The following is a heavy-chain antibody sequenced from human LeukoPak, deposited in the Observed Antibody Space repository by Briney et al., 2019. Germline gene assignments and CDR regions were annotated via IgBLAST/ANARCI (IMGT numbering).Heavy chain of an antibody. CDR3: AKNWGATIYYAFDI. CDR2: ISGSGGYT. D-gene: IGHD5-12*01. CDR1: GFTFSSYA. J-gene: IGHJ3*02. V-gene: IGHV3-23*01. Sequence: PGGSLRLSCAASGFTFSSYAISWVRQAPGKGLEWVSAISGSGGYTYYADSVKGRFTISRDNSKNTLYLQMNSLRVEDTAVYYCAKNWGATIYYAFDIWGQGTMVTVSS.